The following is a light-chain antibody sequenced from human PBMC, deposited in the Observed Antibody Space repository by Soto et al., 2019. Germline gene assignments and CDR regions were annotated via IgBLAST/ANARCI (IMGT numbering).Light chain of an antibody. Sequence: EVVFTQSPGTLSLSPGERATLSCRASQSVSDTYLAWYQQKPGQAPRLLIYGASSRATGIPDRFSGSGSGTDFTLTISRLESDDFAVYYCQEYGSSRTFDQGTKVEIK. V-gene: IGKV3-20*01. CDR2: GAS. CDR3: QEYGSSRT. CDR1: QSVSDTY. J-gene: IGKJ1*01.